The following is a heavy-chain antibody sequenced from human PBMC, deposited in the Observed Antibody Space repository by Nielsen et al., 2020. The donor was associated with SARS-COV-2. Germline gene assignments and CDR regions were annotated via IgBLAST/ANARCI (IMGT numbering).Heavy chain of an antibody. V-gene: IGHV4-61*01. J-gene: IGHJ4*02. Sequence: SETLSLTCTVSGDSVNSGSFYWTWMRQPPGKELEWIGFIFYSGSTAYNPSLKSRVTISVDTSKNQFSLKLSSVTAADTAVYYCASFNCTNGVCVDWGQGTLVTVSS. D-gene: IGHD2-8*01. CDR1: GDSVNSGSFY. CDR2: IFYSGST. CDR3: ASFNCTNGVCVD.